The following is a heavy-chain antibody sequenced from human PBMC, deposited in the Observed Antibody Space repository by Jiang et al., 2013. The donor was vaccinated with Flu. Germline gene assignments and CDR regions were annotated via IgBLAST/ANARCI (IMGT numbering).Heavy chain of an antibody. J-gene: IGHJ4*02. CDR2: IIPIFGTA. CDR1: GGTFSSYA. D-gene: IGHD5-12*01. V-gene: IGHV1-69*01. Sequence: VQLVESGAEVKKPGSSVKVSCKASGGTFSSYAISWVRQAPGQGLEWMGGIIPIFGTANYAQKFQGRVTITADESTSTAYMELSSLRSEDTAVYYCARDGGYSGYDASYYFDYWGQGTLVTVSS. CDR3: ARDGGYSGYDASYYFDY.